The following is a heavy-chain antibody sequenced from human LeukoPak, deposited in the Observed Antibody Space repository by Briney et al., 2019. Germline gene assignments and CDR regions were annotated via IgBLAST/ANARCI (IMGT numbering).Heavy chain of an antibody. Sequence: GGSLRLSCAASGFTFSSYSMNWVRQAPGKGLEWVSSISSSSYIYYADSVKGRFTISRDNSKNTLYLQMNSLRDADTAVYYCGKDQYTYGLFDYWGQGTLVTVSS. J-gene: IGHJ4*02. CDR3: GKDQYTYGLFDY. D-gene: IGHD5-18*01. V-gene: IGHV3-21*01. CDR1: GFTFSSYS. CDR2: ISSSSYI.